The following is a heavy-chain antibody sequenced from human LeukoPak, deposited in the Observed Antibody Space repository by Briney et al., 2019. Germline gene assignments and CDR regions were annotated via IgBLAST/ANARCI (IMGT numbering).Heavy chain of an antibody. CDR3: AKCGNSGCHLIDY. D-gene: IGHD5-12*01. J-gene: IGHJ4*02. CDR2: ISGRTGGT. Sequence: GGSLRLSCAATGFTFNTNAMSWVRQAPGKGLEWVSAISGRTGGTYYADSVKGRFTISRDNSKSTLYLQMDSLRAEDTAVYYCAKCGNSGCHLIDYWGQGTLVTVSS. V-gene: IGHV3-23*01. CDR1: GFTFNTNA.